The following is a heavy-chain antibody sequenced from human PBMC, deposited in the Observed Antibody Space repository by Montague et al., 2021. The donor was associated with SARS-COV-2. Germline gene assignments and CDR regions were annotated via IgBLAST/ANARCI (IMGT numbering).Heavy chain of an antibody. CDR3: ARIPVGSKYYFDF. V-gene: IGHV6-1*01. Sequence: CAISGDSVTVSWNWIRQSPSRGLEWLGRTYYRSKWYNDYAESVKSRITIDPDTSKHQFSLHLNSVTPEDTAVYYCARIPVGSKYYFDFWGQGTLVTVSS. J-gene: IGHJ4*02. CDR1: GDSVTVS. CDR2: TYYRSKWYN. D-gene: IGHD2-2*01.